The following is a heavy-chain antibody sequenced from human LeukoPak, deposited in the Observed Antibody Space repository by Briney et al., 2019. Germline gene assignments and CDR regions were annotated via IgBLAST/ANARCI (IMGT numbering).Heavy chain of an antibody. CDR2: IYYSGST. D-gene: IGHD6-13*01. J-gene: IGHJ5*02. Sequence: SETLSLTCTVSGGSINSYYWSWIRQPPGKGLEWIGYIYYSGSTNYNPSLKSRVTISVDTSKNQFSLKLSSVTAADTAVYYCARVKSSSWYRGWFDPWGQGTLVTVSS. CDR3: ARVKSSSWYRGWFDP. CDR1: GGSINSYY. V-gene: IGHV4-59*12.